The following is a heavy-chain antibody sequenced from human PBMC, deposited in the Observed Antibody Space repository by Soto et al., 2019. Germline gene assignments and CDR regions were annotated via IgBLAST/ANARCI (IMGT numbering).Heavy chain of an antibody. V-gene: IGHV3-48*01. CDR2: ISSSSSTI. Sequence: PGGSLRLSCAASGFTFVSYSMNWVRQAPGKWLEWVSYISSSSSTIYYADSVKGRFTISRDNSKNTVYLQMNSLRGEDTAVYYCAKDGAIAAADYFFDYWGQGSLVTVSS. J-gene: IGHJ4*02. D-gene: IGHD6-13*01. CDR3: AKDGAIAAADYFFDY. CDR1: GFTFVSYS.